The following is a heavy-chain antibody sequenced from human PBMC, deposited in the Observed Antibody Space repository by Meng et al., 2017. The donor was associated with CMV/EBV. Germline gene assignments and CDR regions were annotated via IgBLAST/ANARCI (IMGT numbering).Heavy chain of an antibody. CDR3: ARGLRGSYPLDY. J-gene: IGHJ4*02. CDR2: IYYSGST. D-gene: IGHD1-26*01. CDR1: GGSVSSGSYY. Sequence: SETLSLTCTVSGGSVSSGSYYWSWIRQPPGKGLEWIGYIYYSGSTNYNPSLKSRVTISVDTSKNQFSLKLSSVTAADTAVYYCARGLRGSYPLDYWGQGTLVIVSS. V-gene: IGHV4-61*01.